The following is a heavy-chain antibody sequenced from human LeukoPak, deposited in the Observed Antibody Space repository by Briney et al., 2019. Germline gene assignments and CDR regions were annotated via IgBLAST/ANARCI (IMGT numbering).Heavy chain of an antibody. CDR2: IKQDGSKK. D-gene: IGHD4-17*01. V-gene: IGHV3-7*04. CDR1: GFTFSSYW. J-gene: IGHJ4*02. Sequence: GGSLRLSCAASGFTFSSYWMTWVRQAPGKGLEWVANIKQDGSKKSYVDSVKGRFTISRDNAKNSLYLQMNSLRAEDTAIYYCTRVGYVDEGIDYWGQGTLVTVSS. CDR3: TRVGYVDEGIDY.